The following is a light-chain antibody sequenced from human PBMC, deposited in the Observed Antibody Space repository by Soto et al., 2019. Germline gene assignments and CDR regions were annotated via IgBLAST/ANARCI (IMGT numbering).Light chain of an antibody. V-gene: IGLV2-8*01. CDR1: SSDVGGYNY. CDR2: EVY. Sequence: QSAPTQPPSASGTPGQSVTFSCTGTSSDVGGYNYVSWYQQYPGKAPKLMIYEVYKRPSGVPDRFSGSKSGNTASLTVSGLQPEDEADYYCSAYAGSSTWVFGGGTKLTVL. CDR3: SAYAGSSTWV. J-gene: IGLJ2*01.